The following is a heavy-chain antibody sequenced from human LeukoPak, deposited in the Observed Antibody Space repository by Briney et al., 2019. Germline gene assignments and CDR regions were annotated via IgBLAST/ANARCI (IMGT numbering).Heavy chain of an antibody. J-gene: IGHJ3*02. D-gene: IGHD1-26*01. CDR3: ARDQEWKLLLPHYDAFYI. Sequence: ASVKVSCKASGYTFTGYYMHWVRQAPGQGLEWMGWINPNSGGTNYAQKFQGWVTMTRDTSISTAYMELSRLRSDDTAVYYCARDQEWKLLLPHYDAFYIWGQGTMVTVSS. CDR2: INPNSGGT. V-gene: IGHV1-2*04. CDR1: GYTFTGYY.